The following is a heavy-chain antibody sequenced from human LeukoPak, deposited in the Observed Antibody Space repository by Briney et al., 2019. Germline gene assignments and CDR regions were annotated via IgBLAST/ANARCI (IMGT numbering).Heavy chain of an antibody. V-gene: IGHV1-8*01. J-gene: IGHJ3*02. CDR3: ARVPREIASI. CDR2: MNPASGNT. D-gene: IGHD3-16*02. CDR1: GYTFTSYD. Sequence: GASVKVSCXASGYTFTSYDINWVRQATGQGLEWMGYMNPASGNTGYAQKFQGRVTMTTDTSISTAYMELSSLRSEDTAVYYCARVPREIASIWGQGTMVTVSS.